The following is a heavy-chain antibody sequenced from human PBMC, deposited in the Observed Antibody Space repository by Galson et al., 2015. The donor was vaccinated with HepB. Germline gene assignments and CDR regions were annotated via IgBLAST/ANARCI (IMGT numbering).Heavy chain of an antibody. J-gene: IGHJ4*02. Sequence: ASGLTFRDIAMSWFRQAPGKGLEWIGFIRSNTYGGTTQYAASVKGRFTISRDDSKSISYLQMNSLKTDDPAVYFCASGNYDGGSDHWGQGTLVTVSS. CDR1: GLTFRDIA. D-gene: IGHD1-7*01. CDR2: IRSNTYGGTT. CDR3: ASGNYDGGSDH. V-gene: IGHV3-49*03.